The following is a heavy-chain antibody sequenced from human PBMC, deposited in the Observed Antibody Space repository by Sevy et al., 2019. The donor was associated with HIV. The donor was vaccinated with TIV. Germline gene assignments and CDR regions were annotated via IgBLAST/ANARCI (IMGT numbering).Heavy chain of an antibody. CDR1: GFTFSSYS. D-gene: IGHD3-22*01. CDR2: ISSSSSTI. Sequence: GGSLRLSCAASGFTFSSYSMNWVRQAPGKGLEWVSHISSSSSTIYYADSVKGRFTISRDNAKNSLYVQMNSLRAEDTAVYNCARGDPTYHYDSSGYSPDFDYWGQGTLVTVSS. J-gene: IGHJ4*02. V-gene: IGHV3-48*01. CDR3: ARGDPTYHYDSSGYSPDFDY.